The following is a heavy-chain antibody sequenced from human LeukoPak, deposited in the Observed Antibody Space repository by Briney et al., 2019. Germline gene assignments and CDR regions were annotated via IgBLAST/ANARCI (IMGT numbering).Heavy chain of an antibody. D-gene: IGHD3-10*01. J-gene: IGHJ6*02. CDR2: IKEDGSVK. CDR1: GFTFSRHW. CDR3: ARDYYGSGSWRYYYYYGMDV. Sequence: GGSLRLSCAASGFTFSRHWMDWVRQAPGKGLEWVANIKEDGSVKEYVDSVKGRFTISRDNAKNSLYLQMNSLRAEDTAVYYCARDYYGSGSWRYYYYYGMDVWGQGTTVTVSS. V-gene: IGHV3-7*01.